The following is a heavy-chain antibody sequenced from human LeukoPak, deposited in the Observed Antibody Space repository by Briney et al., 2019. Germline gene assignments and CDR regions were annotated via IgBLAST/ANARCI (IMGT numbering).Heavy chain of an antibody. CDR2: INSYRSST. CDR3: ARGRTMGLWYFDL. J-gene: IGHJ2*01. D-gene: IGHD2-8*01. V-gene: IGHV3-74*01. CDR1: VFTFSTHW. Sequence: GGSLRLSFAASVFTFSTHWSNSGRQTPGKGLGLVSLINSYRSSTTYADSVKGRFTISRDNPKNTLYLRMNSLRAEETGVYYCARGRTMGLWYFDLWGRGTLVTVSS.